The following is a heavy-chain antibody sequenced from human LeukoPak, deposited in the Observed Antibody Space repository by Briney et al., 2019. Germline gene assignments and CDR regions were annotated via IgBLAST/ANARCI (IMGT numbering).Heavy chain of an antibody. CDR2: ITWNGGST. D-gene: IGHD6-13*01. CDR3: AKDLRIAAAPYGAFDI. J-gene: IGHJ3*02. CDR1: GFTFDEYG. Sequence: GGSLRLSCTASGFTFDEYGMAWVRQAPGKGLEWVSGITWNGGSTGYAGAVKGRFTISRDNSKNTLYLQMNSLRAEDTAVYYCAKDLRIAAAPYGAFDIWGQGTMVTVSS. V-gene: IGHV3-20*04.